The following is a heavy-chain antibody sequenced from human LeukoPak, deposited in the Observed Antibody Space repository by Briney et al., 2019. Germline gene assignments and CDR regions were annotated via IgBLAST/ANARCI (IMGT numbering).Heavy chain of an antibody. CDR1: GGSISSSSYY. Sequence: SETLSLTCTVSGGSISSSSYYWGWIRQPPGKGLEWIGSIYYSGSTYYNPSLKSRVTISVDTSKNQFSLKLSSVTAADTAVYYCARVGARTLDYWGQGTLVTVSS. CDR3: ARVGARTLDY. J-gene: IGHJ4*02. CDR2: IYYSGST. D-gene: IGHD1-7*01. V-gene: IGHV4-39*07.